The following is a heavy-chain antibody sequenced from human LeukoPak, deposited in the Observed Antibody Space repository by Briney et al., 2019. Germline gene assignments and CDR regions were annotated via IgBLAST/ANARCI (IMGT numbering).Heavy chain of an antibody. J-gene: IGHJ6*02. Sequence: GGSLRLSCAASGFTFSSYAMHWVRQAPGKGLEWVAVISYDGSNKYYADSVKGRFTISRDNSKNTLYLQMNSLRAEDTAVYYCAREYGDYLAGYGMDVWGQGTTVTVSS. V-gene: IGHV3-30-3*01. CDR2: ISYDGSNK. CDR1: GFTFSSYA. D-gene: IGHD4-17*01. CDR3: AREYGDYLAGYGMDV.